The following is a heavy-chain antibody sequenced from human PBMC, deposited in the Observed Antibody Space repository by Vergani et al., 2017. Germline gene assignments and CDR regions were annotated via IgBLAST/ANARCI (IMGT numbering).Heavy chain of an antibody. CDR3: ARGTPGYQGGDRRFDP. J-gene: IGHJ5*02. CDR1: GSTFSSYS. CDR2: ISSSSTTI. Sequence: QLVESGGGLVQPGGSLRLSCAASGSTFSSYSMSWVRQAPGKGLEWVSFISSSSTTISYADSVKGRFTISRDNGEYSLYLQMNSLRAEDTAVYFCARGTPGYQGGDRRFDPWGQGTLVTVSS. V-gene: IGHV3-48*01. D-gene: IGHD5-12*01.